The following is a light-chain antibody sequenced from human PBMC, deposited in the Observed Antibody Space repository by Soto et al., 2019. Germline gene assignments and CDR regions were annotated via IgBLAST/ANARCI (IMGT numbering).Light chain of an antibody. Sequence: ALTQPASVSGSPGQSITISCTGTSDDVGAFNYVSWYQQHPGKAPKLMIFEVSRRPSGVSNRFSGSKSGNTASLTISGLQAEDEADYYCTSYASSVNYVFGTGTKVTVL. V-gene: IGLV2-14*01. CDR2: EVS. CDR3: TSYASSVNYV. CDR1: SDDVGAFNY. J-gene: IGLJ1*01.